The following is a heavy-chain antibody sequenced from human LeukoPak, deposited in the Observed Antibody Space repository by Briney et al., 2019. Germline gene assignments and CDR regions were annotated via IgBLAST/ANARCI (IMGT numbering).Heavy chain of an antibody. D-gene: IGHD4-17*01. V-gene: IGHV4-34*01. J-gene: IGHJ4*02. CDR3: ALDYGMFLDGMDV. Sequence: PSETLSLTCVVYGGPLSGYYWSWIRQTPGKGLEWIGEINHTGSTNYNPSLRSRVTMSVDTTQKQLSLKLTSVTAADTAVYYCALDYGMFLDGMDVWGQGTLVTVSS. CDR2: INHTGST. CDR1: GGPLSGYY.